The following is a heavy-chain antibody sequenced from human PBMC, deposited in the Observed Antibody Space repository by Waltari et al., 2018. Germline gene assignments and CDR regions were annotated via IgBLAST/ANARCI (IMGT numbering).Heavy chain of an antibody. CDR3: AKDYPETILGVFGPFFDY. J-gene: IGHJ4*02. V-gene: IGHV3-23*01. CDR2: IIGNGGGT. D-gene: IGHD3-3*01. Sequence: EVQVLESGGGLVQPGGSLRLSCAASGFIITNYAMSWVRQAPGKGLEWGSAIIGNGGGTHYADSVKGRFTISRDVSKNTVYLQMNSLRAEDTAVYYCAKDYPETILGVFGPFFDYWGQGSLVTVSS. CDR1: GFIITNYA.